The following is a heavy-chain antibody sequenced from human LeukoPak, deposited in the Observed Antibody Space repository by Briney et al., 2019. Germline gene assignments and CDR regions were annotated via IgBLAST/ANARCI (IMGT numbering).Heavy chain of an antibody. J-gene: IGHJ4*02. CDR2: IYPGDSDT. CDR1: GYNFADYW. CDR3: ARQISAAGSWVFDY. D-gene: IGHD2-15*01. Sequence: GESLKIPCEASGYNFADYWIGWVRQLPGKGLEWMGIIYPGDSDTRYSPSFQGQVTISADKSISTAYLQCNSLKASDTAMYYCARQISAAGSWVFDYWGQGTLVTVSS. V-gene: IGHV5-51*01.